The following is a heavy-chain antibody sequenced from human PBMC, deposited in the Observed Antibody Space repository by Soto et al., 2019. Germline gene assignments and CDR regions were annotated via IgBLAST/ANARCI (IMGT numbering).Heavy chain of an antibody. CDR1: GGSIRSSNYY. J-gene: IGHJ4*02. D-gene: IGHD6-13*01. Sequence: QLQLQESGPGLVKPSETLSLTCTVSGGSIRSSNYYWGWIRQPPGKGLEWIGSIYYSGYTQYNPSLKSRVAISVDTAKNQFFLNLNSVTAADTAVYYCASQIPAAHPTHVDYWGQGILVTVSS. V-gene: IGHV4-39*01. CDR3: ASQIPAAHPTHVDY. CDR2: IYYSGYT.